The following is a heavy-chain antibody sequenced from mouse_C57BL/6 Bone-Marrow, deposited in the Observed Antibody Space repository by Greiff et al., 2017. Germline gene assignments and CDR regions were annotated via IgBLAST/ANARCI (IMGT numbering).Heavy chain of an antibody. J-gene: IGHJ2*01. CDR1: GFNIKDYY. V-gene: IGHV14-2*01. Sequence: EVQLQESGAELVKPGASVKLSCTASGFNIKDYYIHWVKQRTEQGLEWIGRIAPEDGETTYAPKFQDKATITADTSSSTAYLQLSSLTSEDTAFYYCTRSLSYYGTNYWGQGTTLTVSS. CDR2: IAPEDGET. D-gene: IGHD1-1*01. CDR3: TRSLSYYGTNY.